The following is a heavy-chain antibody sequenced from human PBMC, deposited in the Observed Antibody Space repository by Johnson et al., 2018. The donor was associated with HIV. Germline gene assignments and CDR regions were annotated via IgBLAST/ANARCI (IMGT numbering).Heavy chain of an antibody. D-gene: IGHD2-21*02. CDR2: ISATGITL. CDR3: ARGGAYCGGDCNAFDI. V-gene: IGHV3-48*04. Sequence: VQLVESGGGLVQPGGSLRLSCAASGFTFSSYAMHWVRQAPGKGLEWVSAISATGITLYYADSVKGRFTISRDNAKNSLYLQMNSLRAEDTAVYYCARGGAYCGGDCNAFDIWGQGTMVTVSS. J-gene: IGHJ3*02. CDR1: GFTFSSYA.